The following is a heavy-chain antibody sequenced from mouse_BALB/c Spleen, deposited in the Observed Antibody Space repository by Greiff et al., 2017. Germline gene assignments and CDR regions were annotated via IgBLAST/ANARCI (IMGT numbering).Heavy chain of an antibody. CDR3: AIYYGNYAYFDV. CDR1: GYSITSGYY. V-gene: IGHV3-6*02. D-gene: IGHD2-1*01. J-gene: IGHJ1*01. Sequence: EVKLMESGPGLVKPSQSLSLTCSVTGYSITSGYYWNWIRQFPGNKLEWMGYISYDGSNNYNPSLKNRISITRDTSKNQFFLKLNSVTTEDTATYYCAIYYGNYAYFDVWGAGTTVTVSS. CDR2: ISYDGSN.